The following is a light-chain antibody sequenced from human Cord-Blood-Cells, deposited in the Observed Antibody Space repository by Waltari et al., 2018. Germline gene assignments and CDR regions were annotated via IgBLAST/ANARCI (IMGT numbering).Light chain of an antibody. CDR2: AAS. CDR3: LQHNSYPRT. J-gene: IGKJ4*01. V-gene: IGKV1-17*01. CDR1: QGIRNE. Sequence: DIQMTQSPSSLSASVGDRVTITCRASQGIRNELCWYQQKPGKAPKRLIYAASSLPSGVPSGFSGSGSGTEFTLTISSLQPEDFATYYCLQHNSYPRTFGGGTKVEIK.